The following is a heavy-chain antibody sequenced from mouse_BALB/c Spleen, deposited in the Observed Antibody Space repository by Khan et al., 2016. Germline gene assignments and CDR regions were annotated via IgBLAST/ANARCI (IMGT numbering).Heavy chain of an antibody. CDR1: DYAFSRYW. J-gene: IGHJ3*01. Sequence: QVRLQQSGAELVRPGSSVKISCKASDYAFSRYWMNWVKQRPGQGLEWIGQIYPGDGDTNYNGKFKGKATLTADKFSSTAYMPLRRLTSEDSAVYFCARGTPFAYWGQGTLVTVSA. V-gene: IGHV1-80*01. CDR3: ARGTPFAY. D-gene: IGHD2-14*01. CDR2: IYPGDGDT.